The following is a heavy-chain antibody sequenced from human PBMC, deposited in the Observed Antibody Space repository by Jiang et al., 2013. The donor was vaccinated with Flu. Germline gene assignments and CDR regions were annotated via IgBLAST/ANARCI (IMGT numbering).Heavy chain of an antibody. V-gene: IGHV4-59*08. J-gene: IGHJ2*01. CDR2: IYYSGST. D-gene: IGHD3-22*01. CDR1: GGSISSYY. Sequence: LLKPSETLSLTCTVSGGSISSYYWSWIRQPPGKGLEWIGYIYYSGSTNYNPSLKSRVTISVDTSKNQFSPKLSSVTAADTAVYYCARHTNYYDGSGYNWHFDLWGRGTLVTVSS. CDR3: ARHTNYYDGSGYNWHFDL.